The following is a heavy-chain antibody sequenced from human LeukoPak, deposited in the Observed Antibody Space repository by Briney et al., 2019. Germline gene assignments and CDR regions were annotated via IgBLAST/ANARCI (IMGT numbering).Heavy chain of an antibody. D-gene: IGHD2-21*02. Sequence: GGSLRLSCAASGFTFSIFAMSWVRQVPGKGLEWVSAISGSGGSTYYAGSVKGRFTISRDNSKNALYLQMNSLRAEDTAVYYCAKCLGGGDCYPVDWGQGTLVTVSS. CDR1: GFTFSIFA. V-gene: IGHV3-23*01. J-gene: IGHJ4*02. CDR3: AKCLGGGDCYPVD. CDR2: ISGSGGST.